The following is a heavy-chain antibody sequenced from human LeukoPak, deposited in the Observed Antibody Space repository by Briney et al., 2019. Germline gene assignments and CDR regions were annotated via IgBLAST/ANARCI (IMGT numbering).Heavy chain of an antibody. V-gene: IGHV1-69*05. CDR1: GGTFSSYA. CDR3: ARDRDCTNGVCPNQFDY. Sequence: SVKVSCKASGGTFSSYAISWVRQAPGQGLEWMGGIIPIFGTANYAQKFQGRVTITTDKSTSTAYMELSSLRSEDTAVYYCARDRDCTNGVCPNQFDYWGQGTLVTVSS. J-gene: IGHJ4*02. D-gene: IGHD2-8*01. CDR2: IIPIFGTA.